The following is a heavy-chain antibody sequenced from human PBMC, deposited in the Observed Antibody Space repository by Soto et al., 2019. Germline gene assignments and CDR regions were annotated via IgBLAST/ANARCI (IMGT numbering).Heavy chain of an antibody. CDR1: GFSFSNYW. CDR2: IKFDGSRT. J-gene: IGHJ4*02. D-gene: IGHD2-15*01. Sequence: EAQLVQSGGGLVQPGGSMRLSCAASGFSFSNYWMHWVRQAPGKGLVWVSGIKFDGSRTTYADSVKGRFTNSRDNARNTLYLQMNSLSAEDTAMYYCARDEGDAMILGYDSWGQGTLVTVSS. CDR3: ARDEGDAMILGYDS. V-gene: IGHV3-74*01.